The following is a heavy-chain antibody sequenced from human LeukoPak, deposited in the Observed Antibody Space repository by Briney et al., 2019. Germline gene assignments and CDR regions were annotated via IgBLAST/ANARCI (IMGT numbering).Heavy chain of an antibody. CDR1: GFAFSRYG. D-gene: IGHD2-2*01. Sequence: GGSLRLSCAASGFAFSRYGMHWVRKAPGQGLDGVALISHDGTNKNHADSVKGRFTISRDNSNNTLYLQMNSLRPEDTAVYYCARGPGALDYWGQGTLVTVSS. V-gene: IGHV3-30*03. CDR3: ARGPGALDY. J-gene: IGHJ4*02. CDR2: ISHDGTNK.